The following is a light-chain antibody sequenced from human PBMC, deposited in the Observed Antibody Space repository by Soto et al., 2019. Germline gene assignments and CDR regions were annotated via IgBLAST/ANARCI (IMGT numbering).Light chain of an antibody. CDR3: QSYDSSLSGSL. CDR2: GNN. CDR1: SSNIGADYD. J-gene: IGLJ3*02. Sequence: HSVLTQPPSVSGAPGQRVTIPCTGSSSNIGADYDVHWYQQLPGTAPKLLIYGNNNRPSGVSDRFSGSQSGTSASLAITGLQAEDEADYYCQSYDSSLSGSLFGGGTKLTVL. V-gene: IGLV1-40*01.